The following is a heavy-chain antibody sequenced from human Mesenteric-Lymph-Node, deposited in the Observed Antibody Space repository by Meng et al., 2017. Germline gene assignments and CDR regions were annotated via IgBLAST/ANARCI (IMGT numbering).Heavy chain of an antibody. CDR3: CYYDDVTYYNVTS. CDR2: IYSGGRT. D-gene: IGHD3-22*01. CDR1: GFIASTNF. V-gene: IGHV3-53*01. J-gene: IGHJ5*02. Sequence: GESLKISCAASGFIASTNFLCLVRQAPGQGLEWVSLIYSGGRTYYADTVKGRFTISRDDSQKTVFLQMNSLRAEDTAVYYCCYYDDVTYYNVTSWGQGTQVTVSS.